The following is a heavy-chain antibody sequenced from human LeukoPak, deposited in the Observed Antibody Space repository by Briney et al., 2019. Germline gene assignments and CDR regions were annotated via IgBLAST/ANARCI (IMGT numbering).Heavy chain of an antibody. V-gene: IGHV3-15*01. J-gene: IGHJ4*02. Sequence: GGSLRLSCAASGFTFNDYALSWVRQAPGKGLEWVGRIKSKSNGGTTDYAAPVKGRFTISRDDSKTTLYLQMNSLKTEDTAVYYCTAGGGFTDFDYWGQGTLVTVSS. CDR2: IKSKSNGGTT. D-gene: IGHD3-16*01. CDR1: GFTFNDYA. CDR3: TAGGGFTDFDY.